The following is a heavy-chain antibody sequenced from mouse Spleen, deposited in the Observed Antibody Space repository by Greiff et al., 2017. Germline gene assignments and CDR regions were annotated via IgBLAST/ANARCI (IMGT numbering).Heavy chain of an antibody. CDR2: ISYDGSN. D-gene: IGHD4-1*01. CDR1: GYSITSSYY. J-gene: IGHJ1*03. Sequence: EVKLVESGPGLVKPSQSLSLTCSVTGYSITSSYYWNWIRQFPGNKLEWMGYISYDGSNNYNPSLKNRISITRDTSKNQFFLKLNSVTTEDTATYYCARAGRDWYFDVWGTGTTVTVSS. V-gene: IGHV3-6*01. CDR3: ARAGRDWYFDV.